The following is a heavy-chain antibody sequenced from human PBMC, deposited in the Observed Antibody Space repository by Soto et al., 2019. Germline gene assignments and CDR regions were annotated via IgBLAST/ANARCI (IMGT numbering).Heavy chain of an antibody. J-gene: IGHJ4*02. Sequence: ASVKVSCKASGYTFTSYGISWVRQAPGQGLEWMGWISAYNGNTNYAQKLQGRVTMTTDTSTSTAYMELRSLRSDDTAVYYCAKEKREVYNPSFYYFDYWGQGILVTVSS. CDR3: AKEKREVYNPSFYYFDY. CDR2: ISAYNGNT. D-gene: IGHD1-1*01. V-gene: IGHV1-18*04. CDR1: GYTFTSYG.